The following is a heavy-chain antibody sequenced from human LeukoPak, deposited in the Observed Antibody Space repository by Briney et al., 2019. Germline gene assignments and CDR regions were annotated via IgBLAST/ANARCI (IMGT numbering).Heavy chain of an antibody. J-gene: IGHJ4*02. V-gene: IGHV3-7*01. D-gene: IGHD3-10*01. CDR1: GFTFSSYW. CDR2: IKQDGSEK. Sequence: PGGSLRLSCAASGFTFSSYWTSWVRQAPGKGLEWVANIKQDGSEKYYVDSVKGRFTISRDNAKNSLYLQMNSLRAEDTAVYYCAREWFGYFDYWGQGTLVTVSS. CDR3: AREWFGYFDY.